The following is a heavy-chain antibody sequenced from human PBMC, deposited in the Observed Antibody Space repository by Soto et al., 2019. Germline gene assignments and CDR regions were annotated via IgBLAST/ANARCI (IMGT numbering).Heavy chain of an antibody. CDR1: GGSFSGYY. CDR3: ARAAVYCSGVSCFPRRYYYYYGMDV. V-gene: IGHV4-34*01. CDR2: INHSGST. Sequence: PSETLSLTCAVYGGSFSGYYWSWIRQPPGKGLEWIGEINHSGSTNYNPSLKSRVTISVDTSKNQFSLKLSSVTAADTAVYYYARAAVYCSGVSCFPRRYYYYYGMDVWGQGTTVTVSS. J-gene: IGHJ6*02. D-gene: IGHD2-15*01.